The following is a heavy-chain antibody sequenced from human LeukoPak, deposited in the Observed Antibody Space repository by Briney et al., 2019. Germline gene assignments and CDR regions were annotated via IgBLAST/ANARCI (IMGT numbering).Heavy chain of an antibody. J-gene: IGHJ4*02. V-gene: IGHV4-59*01. Sequence: SETLSLTCTVSGGSISSYYWSWIRQPPGKGLEWIGYIYYSGSTNYNPSLKSQVTISVDTSKNQFSLKLSSVTAADTAVYYCARVRHSSGRFDYWGQGTLVTVSS. CDR2: IYYSGST. CDR3: ARVRHSSGRFDY. CDR1: GGSISSYY. D-gene: IGHD6-19*01.